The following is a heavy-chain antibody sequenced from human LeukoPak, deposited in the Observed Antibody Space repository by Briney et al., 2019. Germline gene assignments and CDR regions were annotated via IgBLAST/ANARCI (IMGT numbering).Heavy chain of an antibody. CDR1: GFTFDDYG. CDR3: ARGRKRLIAARSVPRTDFFDY. CDR2: INWNGGST. V-gene: IGHV3-20*01. J-gene: IGHJ4*02. D-gene: IGHD6-6*01. Sequence: PGGSLRLSCAASGFTFDDYGMSWVRQAPGKGLEWVSGINWNGGSTGYADSVKGRFTISRDNAKNSLYLQMNSLRAEDTALYHCARGRKRLIAARSVPRTDFFDYWGQGTLVTVSS.